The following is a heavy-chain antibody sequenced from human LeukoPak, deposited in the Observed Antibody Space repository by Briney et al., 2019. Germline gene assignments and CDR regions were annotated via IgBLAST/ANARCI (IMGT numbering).Heavy chain of an antibody. CDR2: HDYSGST. CDR1: GDSIRNSRYS. J-gene: IGHJ4*02. V-gene: IGHV4-39*01. Sequence: SETLSLTCTVSGDSIRNSRYSWGWIRQSPRKGQEWIGSHDYSGSTYYNPSLKSRVTISVDTSKNQFSLRLSSVTAADTAVYYCARREALASPFDFWGQGTLVTVSS. CDR3: ARREALASPFDF. D-gene: IGHD6-19*01.